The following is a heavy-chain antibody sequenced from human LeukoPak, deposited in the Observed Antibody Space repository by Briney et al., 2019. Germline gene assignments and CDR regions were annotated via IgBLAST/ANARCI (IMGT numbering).Heavy chain of an antibody. Sequence: SETLSLTCAVYGGSFSGYYWSWIRQPPGKGLEWIGEINHSGSTNYNPSLKSRVTISVDTSKNQFSLKLSSVTAADTAVYYCARSTYYDILTGYYGLRDAFDIWGQGTMVTVSS. D-gene: IGHD3-9*01. CDR2: INHSGST. CDR1: GGSFSGYY. CDR3: ARSTYYDILTGYYGLRDAFDI. V-gene: IGHV4-34*01. J-gene: IGHJ3*02.